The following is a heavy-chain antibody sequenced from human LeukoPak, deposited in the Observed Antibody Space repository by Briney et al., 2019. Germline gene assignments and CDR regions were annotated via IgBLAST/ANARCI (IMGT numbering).Heavy chain of an antibody. V-gene: IGHV4-4*09. CDR1: GGSISTYY. Sequence: SETLSLTCTVSGGSISTYYWTWIRQSPGKGLEWIGYIFTGSTTYNPSLKSRVTISVDTSKNQFSLKLSSVTAADTAVYYCARRLRTYFDYWGQGSLVTVSS. J-gene: IGHJ4*02. CDR2: IFTGST. CDR3: ARRLRTYFDY.